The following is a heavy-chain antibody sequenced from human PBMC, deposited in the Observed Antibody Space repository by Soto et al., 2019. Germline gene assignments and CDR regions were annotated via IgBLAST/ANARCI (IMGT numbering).Heavy chain of an antibody. V-gene: IGHV3-21*01. Sequence: GRSLRLCSAAYGLTCSSYSMNWVRQAPGTGLEWVSSISSSSSYIYYADSVKGRFTISRDNAKNSLYLQMNSLRAEDTAVYYLPRASDLWELIEVRGPGPLVPVS. CDR3: PRASDLWELIEV. J-gene: IGHJ4*02. CDR1: GLTCSSYS. CDR2: ISSSSSYI. D-gene: IGHD1-7*01.